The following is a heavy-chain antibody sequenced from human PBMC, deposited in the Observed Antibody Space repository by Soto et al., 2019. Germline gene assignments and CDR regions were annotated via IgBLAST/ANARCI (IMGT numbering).Heavy chain of an antibody. J-gene: IGHJ5*02. CDR3: ARDPGSYMVRGVIISGWFDP. CDR1: GGSISSGGYY. CDR2: IYYSGST. V-gene: IGHV4-31*02. D-gene: IGHD3-10*01. Sequence: SETLSLTCTVSGGSISSGGYYWSWIRQHPGRGLEWIGYIYYSGSTYYNPSLKSRVTISVDTSKNQFSLKLSSVTAADTAVYYCARDPGSYMVRGVIISGWFDPWGQGXLVTVSS.